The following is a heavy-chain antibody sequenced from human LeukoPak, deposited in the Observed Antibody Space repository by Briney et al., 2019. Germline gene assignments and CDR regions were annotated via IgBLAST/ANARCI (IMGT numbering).Heavy chain of an antibody. CDR2: ISWNSGRI. CDR1: GFTFDDYA. V-gene: IGHV3-9*01. Sequence: GGSLRLSCAASGFTFDDYAMHWVRQAPGKGLEWVSGISWNSGRIGYADSVKGRFTISRDNSQNTLYLQMNTLRAEDTAVYYCSTSPSFGSSWYQFNYWGQGALVIVSS. J-gene: IGHJ4*02. CDR3: STSPSFGSSWYQFNY. D-gene: IGHD6-13*01.